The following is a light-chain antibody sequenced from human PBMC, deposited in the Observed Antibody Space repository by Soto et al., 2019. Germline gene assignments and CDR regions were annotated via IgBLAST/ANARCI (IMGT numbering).Light chain of an antibody. CDR3: QRYGSSQFT. J-gene: IGKJ3*01. CDR1: QSVGSNY. CDR2: GAS. Sequence: EIVLTQSPGTLSLSPGERATLSCRASQSVGSNYLAWYKQKPDQAPRLLIYGASSRATGIPDRFSGSGSGTDFTLTINRLEPEDFAVYYCQRYGSSQFTFGPGTKVDIK. V-gene: IGKV3-20*01.